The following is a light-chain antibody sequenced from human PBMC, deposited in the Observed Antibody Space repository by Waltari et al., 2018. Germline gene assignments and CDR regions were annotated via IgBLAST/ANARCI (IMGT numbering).Light chain of an antibody. J-gene: IGKJ1*01. V-gene: IGKV1-39*01. CDR1: QTISNR. Sequence: DIQMTQSPSSLSASVGDRVSITCRASQTISNRLNWYQHKLGKAPRLLIYQASTLQTGVPSRFTGSGSETDFTLTISDLQPEDFATYYCQQSYTTPRTYNNPRTFGQGTRVEIK. CDR3: QQSYTTPRTYNNPRT. CDR2: QAS.